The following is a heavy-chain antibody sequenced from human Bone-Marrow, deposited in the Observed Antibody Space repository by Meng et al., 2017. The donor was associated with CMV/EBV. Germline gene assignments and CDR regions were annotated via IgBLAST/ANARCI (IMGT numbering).Heavy chain of an antibody. J-gene: IGHJ4*02. CDR1: GGSISSGGYY. Sequence: LRLSCTVSGGSISSGGYYWSWIRQHPGKGLEWIGYIYYSGSTYYNPSLKSRVTISVDTSKNQFSLKLSSVTAADTAVYYCARDGNAQIGHDSFNYWGQGTLVTVSS. V-gene: IGHV4-31*03. CDR3: ARDGNAQIGHDSFNY. CDR2: IYYSGST.